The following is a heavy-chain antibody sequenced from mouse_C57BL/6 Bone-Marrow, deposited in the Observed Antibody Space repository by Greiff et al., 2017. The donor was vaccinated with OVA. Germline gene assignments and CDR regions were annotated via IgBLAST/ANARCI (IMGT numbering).Heavy chain of an antibody. D-gene: IGHD1-1*02. CDR2: IYPRSGNT. V-gene: IGHV1-81*01. CDR3: ARLVLSIRPMDY. Sequence: QVHVKQSGAELARPGASVKLSCKASGYTFTSYGISWVKQRTGQGLEWIGEIYPRSGNTYYNEKFKGKATLTADKSSSTAYMELRSLTSEDSAVYFCARLVLSIRPMDYWGQGTSVTVSS. CDR1: GYTFTSYG. J-gene: IGHJ4*01.